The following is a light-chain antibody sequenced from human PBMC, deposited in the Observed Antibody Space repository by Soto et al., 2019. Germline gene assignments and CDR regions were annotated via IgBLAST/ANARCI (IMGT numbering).Light chain of an antibody. V-gene: IGLV1-44*01. CDR3: AAWDESPNVPV. CDR1: NSNIGRNT. CDR2: SDN. J-gene: IGLJ3*02. Sequence: QPVLTQPPSASGTPGQRVTISCSGSNSNIGRNTVNWYQQLPGAAPNLLIHSDNERPSGVPDRFSGSRSGTSASLAISGLQSEDEADYYCAAWDESPNVPVFGGGTKLTVL.